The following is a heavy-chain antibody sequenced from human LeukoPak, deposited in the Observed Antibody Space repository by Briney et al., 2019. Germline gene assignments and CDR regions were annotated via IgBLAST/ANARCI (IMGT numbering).Heavy chain of an antibody. Sequence: SETLSLTCTVSGGSISSYYWSWIRQPPGKGLEWIGRIYTSGSTNYNPSLKSRVTISVDTSKNQFSLKLSSVTAADTAVYYCARESYDILTGSDFLDYWGQGTLVTVSS. V-gene: IGHV4-4*08. CDR3: ARESYDILTGSDFLDY. CDR2: IYTSGST. J-gene: IGHJ4*02. CDR1: GGSISSYY. D-gene: IGHD3-9*01.